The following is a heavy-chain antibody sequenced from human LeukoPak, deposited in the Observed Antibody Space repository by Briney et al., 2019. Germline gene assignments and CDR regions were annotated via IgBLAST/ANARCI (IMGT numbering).Heavy chain of an antibody. CDR1: GFTFSSYW. Sequence: GGSLRLSCAASGFTFSSYWMHWVRQAPGKGLEWVANIKEEGSEKYYVDSVKGRFTISRDNAKKSLYLQMNSLRAEDAAVYYCARDFDYYDSSGYYAYFQHWGQGILVTVSS. V-gene: IGHV3-7*01. D-gene: IGHD3-22*01. CDR3: ARDFDYYDSSGYYAYFQH. J-gene: IGHJ1*01. CDR2: IKEEGSEK.